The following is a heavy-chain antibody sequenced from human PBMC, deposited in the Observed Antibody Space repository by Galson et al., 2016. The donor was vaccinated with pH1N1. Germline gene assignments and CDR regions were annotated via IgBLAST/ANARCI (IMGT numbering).Heavy chain of an antibody. CDR3: AHNIEWELGAYFDY. CDR2: ISWDDDK. Sequence: PALVKPTQTLTLTCTFSGFSLSTSGVGVGWIRQPPGKALEWLALISWDDDKRYSPSLKSRLTITKDTSKNQVVLTMTNMDPVDTATYYCAHNIEWELGAYFDYWGQGTLVTVSS. J-gene: IGHJ4*02. V-gene: IGHV2-5*02. D-gene: IGHD1-26*01. CDR1: GFSLSTSGVG.